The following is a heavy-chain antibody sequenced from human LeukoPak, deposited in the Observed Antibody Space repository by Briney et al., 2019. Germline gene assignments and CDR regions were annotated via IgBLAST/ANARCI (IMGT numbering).Heavy chain of an antibody. Sequence: PGGSLRLSCAASGFTFSSYSMNWVRQAPGKGLEWVSYISSSSSTIYYADSVKGRFTISRDNAKNSLYLQMNSLRAEDTAVYFCARLGGTYDILTGYHNGWYYYYMDVWGKGTTVTVSS. J-gene: IGHJ6*03. CDR1: GFTFSSYS. CDR3: ARLGGTYDILTGYHNGWYYYYMDV. CDR2: ISSSSSTI. V-gene: IGHV3-48*01. D-gene: IGHD3-9*01.